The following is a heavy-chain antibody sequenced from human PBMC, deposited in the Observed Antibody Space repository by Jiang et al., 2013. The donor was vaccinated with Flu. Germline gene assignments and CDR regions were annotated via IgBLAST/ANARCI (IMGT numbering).Heavy chain of an antibody. V-gene: IGHV1-2*04. CDR2: INPNSGAT. CDR1: GYTFTNYF. Sequence: GAEVKKPGASVKVSCKASGYTFTNYFMHWVRQAPGQGLEWMGWINPNSGATNYAQKFQGWVTLTRDTSISTAYMELSRLTSDDTAVYYCARRAYTYGSMGWFDPWGQGTLVTV. D-gene: IGHD5-18*01. J-gene: IGHJ5*02. CDR3: ARRAYTYGSMGWFDP.